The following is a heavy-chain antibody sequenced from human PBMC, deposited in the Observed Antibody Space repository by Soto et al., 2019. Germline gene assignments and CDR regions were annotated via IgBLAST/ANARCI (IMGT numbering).Heavy chain of an antibody. CDR2: ISYDGSNK. CDR3: ARDRGYSYGTKNLYYYYYYGMDV. Sequence: GGSLRLSCAASGFTFSSYAMHWVRQAPGKGLEWVAVISYDGSNKYYADSVKGRFTISRDNSKNTLYLQMNSLRAEDTAVYYCARDRGYSYGTKNLYYYYYYGMDVWGQGTTVTVSS. V-gene: IGHV3-30-3*01. D-gene: IGHD5-18*01. CDR1: GFTFSSYA. J-gene: IGHJ6*02.